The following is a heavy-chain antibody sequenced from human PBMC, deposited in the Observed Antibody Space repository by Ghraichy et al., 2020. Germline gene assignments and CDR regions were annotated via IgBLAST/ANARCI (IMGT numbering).Heavy chain of an antibody. J-gene: IGHJ4*02. CDR2: IRSRTYGGTA. D-gene: IGHD3-10*01. V-gene: IGHV3-49*03. Sequence: GGSLRLSCTTSGFTFGDYAMTWFRQAPGKGLEWVGFIRSRTYGGTAEYAASVKGRFTISRDDAESIAYLQINSLKTDDTAMYYCTREWPEPSYFDYWGQGTLVTVSS. CDR3: TREWPEPSYFDY. CDR1: GFTFGDYA.